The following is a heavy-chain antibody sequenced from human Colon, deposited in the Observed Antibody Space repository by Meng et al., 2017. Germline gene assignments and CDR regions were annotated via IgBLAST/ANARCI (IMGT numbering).Heavy chain of an antibody. CDR1: GYSFPTYW. V-gene: IGHV5-51*01. CDR2: IFSGDSDT. J-gene: IGHJ3*01. D-gene: IGHD3-3*01. Sequence: GESLKISCRGSGYSFPTYWIAWVRQRPGKGLEWMGIIFSGDSDTRYSPSFQGQVTISADKSSDTTYLQWSNLKASDTAMYYCARPLVSGGGRNYTHFDTFDHWGQGTMVTVSS. CDR3: ARPLVSGGGRNYTHFDTFDH.